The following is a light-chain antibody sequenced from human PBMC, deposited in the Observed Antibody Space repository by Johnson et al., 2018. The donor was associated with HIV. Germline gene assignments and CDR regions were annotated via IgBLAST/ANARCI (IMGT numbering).Light chain of an antibody. CDR1: SSNIGNNY. CDR3: GTWDSSLSAYV. CDR2: ENN. V-gene: IGLV1-51*02. Sequence: SVLTQPPSVSAAPGQKVTISCSGSSSNIGNNYVSWYQQLPGTAPKLLMYENNKRPSGIPDQFSGSKSGTSATLGITGLQTGDEADYYCGTWDSSLSAYVFGTGTKVTVL. J-gene: IGLJ1*01.